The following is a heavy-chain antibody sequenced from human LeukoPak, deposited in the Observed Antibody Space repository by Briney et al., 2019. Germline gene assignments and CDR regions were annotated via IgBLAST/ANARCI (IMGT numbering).Heavy chain of an antibody. D-gene: IGHD3-22*01. CDR2: IYYSGST. CDR1: GGSISSYY. Sequence: SETLSLTCAVYGGSISSYYWSWIRQPPGKGLEWIGYIYYSGSTNYNPSLKSRVTISVDTSKNQFSLKLSSVTAADTAVYYCARPSSGYRDAFDIWGQGTMVTVSS. V-gene: IGHV4-59*08. CDR3: ARPSSGYRDAFDI. J-gene: IGHJ3*02.